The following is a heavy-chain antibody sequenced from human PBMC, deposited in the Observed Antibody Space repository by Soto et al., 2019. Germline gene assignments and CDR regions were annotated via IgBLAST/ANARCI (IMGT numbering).Heavy chain of an antibody. CDR1: GGSISSGDYY. D-gene: IGHD3-10*01. Sequence: SETLSLTCTVSGGSISSGDYYWSWIRQPPGKGLEWIGYIYYSGSTYYNPSLKSRVTISVDTSKNQFSLKLSSVTAADTAVYYCARSGYGSGSPYGMDVWGQGATVTVSS. J-gene: IGHJ6*02. V-gene: IGHV4-30-4*01. CDR3: ARSGYGSGSPYGMDV. CDR2: IYYSGST.